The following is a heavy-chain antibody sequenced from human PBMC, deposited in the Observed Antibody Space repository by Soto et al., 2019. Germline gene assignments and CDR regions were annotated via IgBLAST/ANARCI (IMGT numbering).Heavy chain of an antibody. CDR2: ISGHNGVT. D-gene: IGHD1-7*01. V-gene: IGHV1-18*01. CDR3: ARDRQNYGTFDY. J-gene: IGHJ4*02. Sequence: QVQLVQSGGEVKKPGASVKVSCKAAGYTFGTYGISWVRQAPGHGLEWMGRISGHNGVTNNARKFQDRVTMTTDTSTRTAYMELRSLRSDDKAMYYCARDRQNYGTFDYWGQGTLVTVSS. CDR1: GYTFGTYG.